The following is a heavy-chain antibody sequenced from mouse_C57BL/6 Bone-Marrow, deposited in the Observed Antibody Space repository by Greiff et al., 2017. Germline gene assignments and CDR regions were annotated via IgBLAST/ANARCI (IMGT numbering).Heavy chain of an antibody. D-gene: IGHD1-1*01. V-gene: IGHV5-17*01. CDR3: ARRVAHYAMDY. Sequence: DVKLVESGGGLVKPGGSLKLSCAASGFTFSDYGMHWVRQAPEKGLEWVAYISSGSSTIYYADTVKGRFTISRDNAKNTLFLQMTSLRSEDTAMYYCARRVAHYAMDYWGQGTSVTVSS. J-gene: IGHJ4*01. CDR1: GFTFSDYG. CDR2: ISSGSSTI.